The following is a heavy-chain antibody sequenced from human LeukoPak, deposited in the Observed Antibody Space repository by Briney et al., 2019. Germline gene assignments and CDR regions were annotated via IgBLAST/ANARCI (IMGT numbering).Heavy chain of an antibody. Sequence: GGSLRLSCAASGFTFSSYWMSWVRQAPGKGLEWVANIKQDGSEKYYVDSVKGRFTISRDNAKNSLYLQMNSLRAEDTVVYYCARGAPPTWIQLWLGPPGYYYYMDVWGKGTTVTISS. CDR3: ARGAPPTWIQLWLGPPGYYYYMDV. V-gene: IGHV3-7*01. CDR1: GFTFSSYW. D-gene: IGHD5-18*01. CDR2: IKQDGSEK. J-gene: IGHJ6*03.